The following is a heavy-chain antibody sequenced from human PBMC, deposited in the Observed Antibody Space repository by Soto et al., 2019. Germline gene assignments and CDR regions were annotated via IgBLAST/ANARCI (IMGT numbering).Heavy chain of an antibody. V-gene: IGHV4-34*01. Sequence: SETLSLTCAVYGGSVNGYYWNWIRQPPGKGLEWIGGINHTGGTHYNPSLKSRVTMSVDTSKNQFSLRLSSVTAADTAIYYCATRITVFGLLIPPFDPWGQGTQVTVSS. CDR2: INHTGGT. CDR1: GGSVNGYY. D-gene: IGHD3-3*01. J-gene: IGHJ5*02. CDR3: ATRITVFGLLIPPFDP.